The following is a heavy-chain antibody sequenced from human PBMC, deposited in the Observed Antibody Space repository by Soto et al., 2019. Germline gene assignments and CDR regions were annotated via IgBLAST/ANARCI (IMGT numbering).Heavy chain of an antibody. D-gene: IGHD3-10*01. J-gene: IGHJ4*02. V-gene: IGHV4-59*08. CDR3: ARHYYGSESTYFDY. CDR1: GASISDYY. Sequence: SETLSLTCTVSGASISDYYWSWIRQPPGEGLEWLGYIYYTGTTDYNPSLKSRLTISVDTSKTQFSLRLSSVTAADTAVYYCARHYYGSESTYFDYWGQGTLVTVSS. CDR2: IYYTGTT.